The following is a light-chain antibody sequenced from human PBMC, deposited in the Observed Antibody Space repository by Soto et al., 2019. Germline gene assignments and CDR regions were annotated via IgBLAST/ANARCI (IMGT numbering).Light chain of an antibody. CDR3: QQYKSYSPYT. CDR1: ESISRW. J-gene: IGKJ2*01. CDR2: RAS. V-gene: IGKV1-5*03. Sequence: IQMTQSPSTLSASVGDRVTITCRASESISRWLAWYQQKPGKAPKLLIYRASTLENGVPSRISGSGSGTDVTLTISNLQPDDFATYYCQQYKSYSPYTFGQGTKLDIK.